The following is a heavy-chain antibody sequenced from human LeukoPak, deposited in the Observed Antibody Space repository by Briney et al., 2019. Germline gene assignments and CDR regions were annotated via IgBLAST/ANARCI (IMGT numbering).Heavy chain of an antibody. Sequence: SQTLSLTCTVSGGSISSGGYYWSWIRQHPGKGLEWIGYIYYSGSTYYNPSLRGRVTISVYMSKNQFSLKLNSVTAADTAVYYCARFYGGNSGMLPRATFDIWGQGTMVTVSS. CDR3: ARFYGGNSGMLPRATFDI. V-gene: IGHV4-31*03. CDR2: IYYSGST. J-gene: IGHJ3*02. D-gene: IGHD4-23*01. CDR1: GGSISSGGYY.